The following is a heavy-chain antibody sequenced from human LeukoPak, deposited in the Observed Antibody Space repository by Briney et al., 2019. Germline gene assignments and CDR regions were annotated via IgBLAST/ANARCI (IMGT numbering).Heavy chain of an antibody. Sequence: ASVKVSCKASGYTFTGYYMHWVRQAPGQGLEWMGWINPNSGGTNYAQKFQGRVTMTRDTSISTAYMELSSLRSEDTAVYYCARALTTVTTDYYYGMDVWGQGTTVTVSS. CDR1: GYTFTGYY. J-gene: IGHJ6*02. CDR3: ARALTTVTTDYYYGMDV. CDR2: INPNSGGT. V-gene: IGHV1-2*02. D-gene: IGHD4-17*01.